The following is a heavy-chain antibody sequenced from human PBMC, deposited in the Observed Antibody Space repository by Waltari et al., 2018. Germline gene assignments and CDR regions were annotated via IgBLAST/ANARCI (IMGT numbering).Heavy chain of an antibody. CDR1: GYTLTDYY. V-gene: IGHV1-2*02. D-gene: IGHD1-1*01. CDR3: VRDRRITATGTEGGWFDP. J-gene: IGHJ5*02. CDR2: INTNTTAA. Sequence: QVHLDQSGADVKKPGASVKVSCKASGYTLTDYYIHWLRQAPGQGLEWMGWINTNTTAAKTAEKFQGRVTMTRDASINAAYLDVNDLTSDDTAIYYCVRDRRITATGTEGGWFDPWGQGSLIIVSS.